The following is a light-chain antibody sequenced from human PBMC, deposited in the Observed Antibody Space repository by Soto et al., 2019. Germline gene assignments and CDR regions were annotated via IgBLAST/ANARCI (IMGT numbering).Light chain of an antibody. CDR1: QSISSY. V-gene: IGKV1-39*01. CDR3: QQSYSTPPRLT. J-gene: IGKJ4*01. CDR2: AAS. Sequence: DIQMTQSPSSLSASVGDRVTITCRASQSISSYLNWYQQKPGKAPKLLIYAASSLQSGVPSRFSGSGSGTDFTLTISSLQPEDFATYYCQQSYSTPPRLTFGGGTKV.